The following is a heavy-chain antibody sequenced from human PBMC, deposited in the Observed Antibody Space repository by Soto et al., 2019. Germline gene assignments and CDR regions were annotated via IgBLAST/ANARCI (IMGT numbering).Heavy chain of an antibody. CDR2: IIPIFGTA. V-gene: IGHV1-69*13. Sequence: SVKVSCKASGGTFSSYAISWVRQTPGQGLEWMGGIIPIFGTANYAQKFQGRVTITADESTSTAYMELSSLRSGDTAVYYCASGAARTYYYYYGMDVWGQGTTVTVSS. D-gene: IGHD6-6*01. CDR3: ASGAARTYYYYYGMDV. J-gene: IGHJ6*02. CDR1: GGTFSSYA.